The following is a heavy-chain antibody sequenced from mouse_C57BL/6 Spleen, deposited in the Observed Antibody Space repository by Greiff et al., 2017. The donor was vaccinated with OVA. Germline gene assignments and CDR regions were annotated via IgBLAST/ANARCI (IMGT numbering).Heavy chain of an antibody. V-gene: IGHV3-8*01. D-gene: IGHD2-5*01. CDR1: GYSITSDY. CDR3: ARSSAYYSNYVYYFDY. Sequence: EVKLQESGPGLAKPSQTLSLTCSVTGYSITSDYWNWIRKFPGNKLEYMGYISYSGSTYYNPSLKSRISITRDTSKNQYYLQLNSVTTEDTATYYCARSSAYYSNYVYYFDYWGQGTTLTVSS. J-gene: IGHJ2*01. CDR2: ISYSGST.